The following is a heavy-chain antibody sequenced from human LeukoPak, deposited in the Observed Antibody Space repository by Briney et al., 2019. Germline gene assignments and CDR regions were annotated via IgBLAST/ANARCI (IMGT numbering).Heavy chain of an antibody. V-gene: IGHV1-18*01. CDR3: ARQVDTTMALPDY. CDR1: GYTFTIYG. Sequence: ASVKVSCKTSGYTFTIYGVSWVRQAPGPRLEWMGWISTYKYNTNYAQKFRGRVTLTKDTSTSTVYMELRSLRSDATAIYDCARQVDTTMALPDYCGQGTLVTVSS. CDR2: ISTYKYNT. J-gene: IGHJ4*02. D-gene: IGHD5-18*01.